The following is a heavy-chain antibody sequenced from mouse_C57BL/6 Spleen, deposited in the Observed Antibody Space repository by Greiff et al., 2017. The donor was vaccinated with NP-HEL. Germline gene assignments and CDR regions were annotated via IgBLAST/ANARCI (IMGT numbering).Heavy chain of an antibody. CDR1: GYAFSRYW. D-gene: IGHD1-1*02. Sequence: QVQLQQSGAELVKPGASVKISCKASGYAFSRYWMNWVKQRPGKGLEWIGQIYPGDGDTNYNGKFKGKATLTADKSSSTAYMQLSSLTSEDSAVYFCARERVGPYFDYWGQGTTLTVSS. V-gene: IGHV1-80*01. J-gene: IGHJ2*01. CDR2: IYPGDGDT. CDR3: ARERVGPYFDY.